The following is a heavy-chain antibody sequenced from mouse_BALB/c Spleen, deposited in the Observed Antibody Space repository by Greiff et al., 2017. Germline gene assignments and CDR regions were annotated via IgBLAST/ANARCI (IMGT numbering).Heavy chain of an antibody. Sequence: VQLQQPGAELVKPGASVKLSCKASGYTFTSYYMYWVKQRPGQGLEWIGGINPSNGGTNFNEKFKSKATLTVDKSSSTAYMQLSSLTSEDSAVYYCTRFYYGNYRYFDVWGAGTTVTVSS. D-gene: IGHD2-1*01. V-gene: IGHV1S81*02. J-gene: IGHJ1*01. CDR3: TRFYYGNYRYFDV. CDR1: GYTFTSYY. CDR2: INPSNGGT.